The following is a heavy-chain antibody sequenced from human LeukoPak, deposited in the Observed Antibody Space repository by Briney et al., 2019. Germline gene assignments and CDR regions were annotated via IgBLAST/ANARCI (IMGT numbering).Heavy chain of an antibody. V-gene: IGHV3-23*01. J-gene: IGHJ4*02. D-gene: IGHD2/OR15-2a*01. Sequence: PGGSLRLSCVASGFTFSNYGMSWVRQAPGKGLEWVSVISDSGVGTYYADSVKGRFTISRDNSKNTLFLQLNSLRAEDTAVCYCATTLTNLLPRMYFTYWGQGTLVTVSS. CDR3: ATTLTNLLPRMYFTY. CDR2: ISDSGVGT. CDR1: GFTFSNYG.